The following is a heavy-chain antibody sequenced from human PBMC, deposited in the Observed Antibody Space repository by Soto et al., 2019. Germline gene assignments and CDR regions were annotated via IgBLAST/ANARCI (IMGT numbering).Heavy chain of an antibody. CDR1: GDSVSIDTAA. J-gene: IGHJ4*02. Sequence: SQTRSLTCVISGDSVSIDTAAWNWIRSSPSRGLEWLGRTYYRSKWHHDYAVSVKSRITVNPDTSKNQFSLQLNSVTPDDTAVYYCASGVAGSGFVFWGQGTLVTVSS. CDR3: ASGVAGSGFVF. CDR2: TYYRSKWHH. D-gene: IGHD6-19*01. V-gene: IGHV6-1*01.